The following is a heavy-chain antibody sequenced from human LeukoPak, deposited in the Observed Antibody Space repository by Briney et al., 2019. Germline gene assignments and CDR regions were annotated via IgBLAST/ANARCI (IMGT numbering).Heavy chain of an antibody. V-gene: IGHV1-69*05. CDR3: AGLESHYYDSSGYYYGLYFQH. Sequence: ASVKVSCKASGGTFSSYAIGWVRQAPGQGLEWMGGIIPIFGTANYAQKFQGRVTITTDESTSTAYMELSSLRSEDTAVYYCAGLESHYYDSSGYYYGLYFQHWGQGTLVTVSS. CDR2: IIPIFGTA. J-gene: IGHJ1*01. D-gene: IGHD3-22*01. CDR1: GGTFSSYA.